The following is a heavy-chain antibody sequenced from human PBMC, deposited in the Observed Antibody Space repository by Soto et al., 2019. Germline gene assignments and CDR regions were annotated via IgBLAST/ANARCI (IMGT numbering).Heavy chain of an antibody. D-gene: IGHD1-1*01. V-gene: IGHV1-3*01. CDR3: ARGKGMEENYYYYGLDI. Sequence: GASVPVSCQASGYAFTTPAMPWVRQAPGQSLEWLGWITGGTGQTKHSQRFQGRVNITRDTSARTAYMELSSRRAEDTAVYYCARGKGMEENYYYYGLDIWGQGTTVTVS. CDR2: ITGGTGQT. J-gene: IGHJ6*02. CDR1: GYAFTTPA.